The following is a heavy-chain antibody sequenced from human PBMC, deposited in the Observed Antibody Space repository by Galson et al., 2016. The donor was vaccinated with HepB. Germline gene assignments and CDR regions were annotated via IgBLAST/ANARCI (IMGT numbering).Heavy chain of an antibody. CDR2: TYYRSKWCN. Sequence: AISGDSVSRNSSAWDWIRQSPSRGLEWLGRTYYRSKWCNAYAVSVKSRITINPDISKNQFSLQLNSVTPEDTAVYYCARLWFGALDYWGQGTLVTVSS. CDR1: GDSVSRNSSA. D-gene: IGHD3-10*01. V-gene: IGHV6-1*01. CDR3: ARLWFGALDY. J-gene: IGHJ4*02.